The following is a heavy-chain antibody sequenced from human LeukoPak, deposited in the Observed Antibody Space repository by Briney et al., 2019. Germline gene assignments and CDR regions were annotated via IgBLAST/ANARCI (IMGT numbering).Heavy chain of an antibody. D-gene: IGHD3-10*01. CDR1: GFTFSSYG. J-gene: IGHJ4*02. CDR3: AKDRGYYYGSGLFDY. Sequence: SGGSLRLSCAASGFTFSSYGMHWVRQAPGKGLEWVAVISYDGSNKYYADSVKGRFTISRDNSKNTLYLQMNSLRAEDTAVYYCAKDRGYYYGSGLFDYWGQGTLVTVSS. V-gene: IGHV3-30*18. CDR2: ISYDGSNK.